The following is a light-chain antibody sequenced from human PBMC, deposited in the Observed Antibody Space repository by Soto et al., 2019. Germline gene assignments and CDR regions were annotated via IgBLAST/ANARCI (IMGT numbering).Light chain of an antibody. V-gene: IGKV3-11*01. CDR1: QSVSNS. J-gene: IGKJ2*01. CDR3: QQRRNYPRT. CDR2: DAS. Sequence: EIVLTQSPATLSLSPGERATLSCRASQSVSNSLVWFQQKPGQAPRLLIYDASNRATDIPARFSGSGSGTDFTLTISSLEPEDLAVYYCQQRRNYPRTFGQGTKLEIK.